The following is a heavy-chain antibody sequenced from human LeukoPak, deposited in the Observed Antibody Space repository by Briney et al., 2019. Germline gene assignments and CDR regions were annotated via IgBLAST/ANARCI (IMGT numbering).Heavy chain of an antibody. Sequence: GGSLRLSCAVSGFIFSSYGMHWVRQAPGKGLEWVSYISSSGSAIYYVDSVKGRFTVSRDNAKNSLFLQMNSPRAEDTAVYYCVRVKGSYFDYWGQGALVTVSS. V-gene: IGHV3-48*01. J-gene: IGHJ4*02. CDR1: GFIFSSYG. CDR2: ISSSGSAI. D-gene: IGHD2-15*01. CDR3: VRVKGSYFDY.